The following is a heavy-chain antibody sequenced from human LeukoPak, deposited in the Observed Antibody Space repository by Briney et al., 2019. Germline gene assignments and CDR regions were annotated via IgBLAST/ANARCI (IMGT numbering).Heavy chain of an antibody. CDR1: GGSISSSSYY. Sequence: SETLSLTCTVSGGSISSSSYYWGWIRQPPVKGLEWIGSIYYSGSTYYNPSLKSRVTISVDTSKNQFSLKLSSVTAADTAVYYCAGGYSSKGPFDYWGQGTLVTVSS. J-gene: IGHJ4*02. D-gene: IGHD5-18*01. CDR3: AGGYSSKGPFDY. CDR2: IYYSGST. V-gene: IGHV4-39*07.